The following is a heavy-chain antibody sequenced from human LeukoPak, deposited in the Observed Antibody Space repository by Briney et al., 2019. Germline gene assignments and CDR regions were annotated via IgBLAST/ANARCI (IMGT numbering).Heavy chain of an antibody. V-gene: IGHV1-18*04. J-gene: IGHJ6*04. D-gene: IGHD3-10*01. Sequence: ASVKVSCKASGYTFTSYGISWVRQAPGQGLEWMGWISAYNGNTNYAQKLQGRVTMTTDTSTSTAYKELRSLRSDDTAVYYCATSYGSGSYYTQSYYYYGMDVWGKGTTVTVSS. CDR2: ISAYNGNT. CDR1: GYTFTSYG. CDR3: ATSYGSGSYYTQSYYYYGMDV.